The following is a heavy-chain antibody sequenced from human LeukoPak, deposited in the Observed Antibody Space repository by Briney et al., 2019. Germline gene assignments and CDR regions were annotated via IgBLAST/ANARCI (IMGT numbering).Heavy chain of an antibody. V-gene: IGHV3-11*06. J-gene: IGHJ4*02. CDR1: GFTFSDYY. CDR3: ASEQKSGGSDY. D-gene: IGHD5-12*01. CDR2: ICSICYT. Sequence: VGSLRLSWAGSGFTFSDYYMSWLRQPPGKGLEWVSYICSICYTYYADSVRGRFTISRDNAKNPLYLQMKGLGAEDTAVYYCASEQKSGGSDYWGQGTLVTVSS.